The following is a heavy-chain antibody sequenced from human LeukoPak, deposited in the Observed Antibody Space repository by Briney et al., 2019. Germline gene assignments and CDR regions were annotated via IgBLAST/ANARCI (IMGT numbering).Heavy chain of an antibody. CDR1: GLTFSSYG. V-gene: IGHV3-33*01. J-gene: IGHJ4*02. CDR3: ARAATGFEFDY. D-gene: IGHD3-10*01. Sequence: GGSLTLSRSASGLTFSSYGMDWVRQAPSKGLGWEAVIWYDGSNKYYADSVKGRFTISRDNSKNTLYLQMNSLRAEDTAVYCCARAATGFEFDYWGQGNLVTVSS. CDR2: IWYDGSNK.